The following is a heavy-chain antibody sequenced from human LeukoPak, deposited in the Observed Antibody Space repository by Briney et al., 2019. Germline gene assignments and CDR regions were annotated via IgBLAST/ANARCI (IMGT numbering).Heavy chain of an antibody. Sequence: PGRSLRLSCAASGFTFDDYAMHWVRQAPGKGLEWVSGISWNSGSIGYADSVKGRFTISRDNAKNSLYLQMNSLRAEDTALYYCAKAGGYDSSGYSNPDYWGQGTLVTVSS. CDR3: AKAGGYDSSGYSNPDY. V-gene: IGHV3-9*01. CDR1: GFTFDDYA. J-gene: IGHJ4*02. CDR2: ISWNSGSI. D-gene: IGHD3-22*01.